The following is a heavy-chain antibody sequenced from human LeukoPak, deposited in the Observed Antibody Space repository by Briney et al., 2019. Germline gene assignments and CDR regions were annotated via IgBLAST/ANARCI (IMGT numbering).Heavy chain of an antibody. CDR3: ARDLDTMIVVVNHY. CDR1: GYTFTSYD. Sequence: GASVKVSCKASGYTFTSYDINWVRQATGQGLEWMGWMNPNSGNTGYAQKFQGRVTITRNTSISTAYMELRSLRSDDTAVYYCARDLDTMIVVVNHYWGQGTLVTVSS. CDR2: MNPNSGNT. J-gene: IGHJ4*02. D-gene: IGHD3-22*01. V-gene: IGHV1-8*03.